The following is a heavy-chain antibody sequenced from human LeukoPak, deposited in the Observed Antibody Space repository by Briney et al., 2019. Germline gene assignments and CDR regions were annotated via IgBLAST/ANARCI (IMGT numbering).Heavy chain of an antibody. CDR2: IIAYNGNT. V-gene: IGHV1-18*01. D-gene: IGHD6-13*01. CDR1: GYTFTSYG. J-gene: IGHJ5*02. Sequence: ASVKVSCKASGYTFTSYGISWVRQAPGQGLGWMGWIIAYNGNTNYAQKFQGRVTMTRDTSISTAYMELSRLRSDDTAVYYCARDLAAALINWFDPWGQGTLVTVSS. CDR3: ARDLAAALINWFDP.